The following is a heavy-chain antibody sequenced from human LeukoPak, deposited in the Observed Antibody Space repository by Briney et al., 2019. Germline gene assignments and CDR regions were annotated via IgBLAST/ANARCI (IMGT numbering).Heavy chain of an antibody. V-gene: IGHV1-8*01. D-gene: IGHD2-15*01. J-gene: IGHJ4*02. Sequence: GASVKVSCKASGYTFTSYDINWVRQATGQGLEWMGWMNPNSGNTGYAQKFQGRVTMTRNTSISTAYMELSSLRSEDAAVYYCARTYCGGGSCYYYFDYWGQGTLVTVSS. CDR3: ARTYCGGGSCYYYFDY. CDR2: MNPNSGNT. CDR1: GYTFTSYD.